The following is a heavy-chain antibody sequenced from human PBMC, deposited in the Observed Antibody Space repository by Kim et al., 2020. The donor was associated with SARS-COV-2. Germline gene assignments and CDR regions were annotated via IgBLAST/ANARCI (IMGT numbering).Heavy chain of an antibody. CDR2: IYYNGIT. Sequence: SETLSLTCSVSGGSINSSGYYWGWIRQPPGKGLEWIGSIYYNGITYYNPSLKSRVTISVATSKTQLSLKLTSVTAADTAVYYCARTQGGYCSGGNCYDTWWFDPWGQGTLVTVSS. CDR1: GGSINSSGYY. V-gene: IGHV4-39*07. J-gene: IGHJ5*02. CDR3: ARTQGGYCSGGNCYDTWWFDP. D-gene: IGHD2-15*01.